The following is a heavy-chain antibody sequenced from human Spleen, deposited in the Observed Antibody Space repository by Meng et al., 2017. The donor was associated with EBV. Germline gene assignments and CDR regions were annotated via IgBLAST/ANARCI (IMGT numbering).Heavy chain of an antibody. J-gene: IGHJ4*02. V-gene: IGHV4-4*02. CDR3: ARGRGGYYIFDY. D-gene: IGHD3-22*01. CDR1: GGSSSGYYW. Sequence: QGQLQESGPGLVKPSGTLSLTCTVSGGSSSGYYWYSWVRQPPGKGLEWIGEIYHSGRTNYNPSLKSRATISADKSETQFSLNLKSVTAADTAVYYRARGRGGYYIFDYWGQGTLVTVSS. CDR2: IYHSGRT.